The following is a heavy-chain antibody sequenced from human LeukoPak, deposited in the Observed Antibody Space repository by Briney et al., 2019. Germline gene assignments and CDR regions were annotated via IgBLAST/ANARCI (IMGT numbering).Heavy chain of an antibody. Sequence: GGSLRLSCAASGFTFGSYGMSWVRQAPGKGLEWVSSISSSSSYIYYADSVKGRFTISRDNAKNSLYLQMNSLRAEDTAVYYCARDQQWLVLFDYWGQGTLVTVSS. J-gene: IGHJ4*02. V-gene: IGHV3-21*01. CDR2: ISSSSSYI. D-gene: IGHD6-19*01. CDR1: GFTFGSYG. CDR3: ARDQQWLVLFDY.